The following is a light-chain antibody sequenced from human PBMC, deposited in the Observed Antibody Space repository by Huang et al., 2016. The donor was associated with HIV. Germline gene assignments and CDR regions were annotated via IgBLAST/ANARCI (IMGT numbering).Light chain of an antibody. V-gene: IGKV1-6*02. CDR2: AAS. J-gene: IGKJ1*01. CDR1: QGSRNE. CDR3: LQDHSYPRT. Sequence: IQMTQSPSSLSASVGDRVTITCRASQGSRNELAWYQQKPGQAPRLLVYAASTLQKGVLSRFAGSGFGTDFTLTITNLQPDDLATYYCLQDHSYPRTFGQGTRIEIK.